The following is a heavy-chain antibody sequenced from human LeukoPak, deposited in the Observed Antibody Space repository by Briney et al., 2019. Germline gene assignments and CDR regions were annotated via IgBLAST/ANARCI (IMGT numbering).Heavy chain of an antibody. CDR3: ARGHYGGNRYFDI. V-gene: IGHV1-8*01. D-gene: IGHD4-23*01. Sequence: ASVKVSCKASGYTFRSYEINWVRQAPGQGLEWVGWIHPNSGKTGYAQKFQGRVTMTRDTSTETAFMELSSLKFDDTAIFYCARGHYGGNRYFDICGHGTLVTVSS. J-gene: IGHJ4*01. CDR2: IHPNSGKT. CDR1: GYTFRSYE.